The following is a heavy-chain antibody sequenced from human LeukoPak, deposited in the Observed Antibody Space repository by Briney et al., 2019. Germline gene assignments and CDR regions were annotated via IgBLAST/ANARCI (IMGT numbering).Heavy chain of an antibody. Sequence: GGSLRLSCAASGFTFSNYAIHWVRQAPGKGLEWMAFISYDGSNKHYADSVKGRFTISRDNAKNTLYLQMNSLRDEDTAVYYCARDRYSSGWFGYWGQGTLVTVSS. CDR3: ARDRYSSGWFGY. CDR1: GFTFSNYA. D-gene: IGHD6-19*01. V-gene: IGHV3-30-3*01. J-gene: IGHJ4*02. CDR2: ISYDGSNK.